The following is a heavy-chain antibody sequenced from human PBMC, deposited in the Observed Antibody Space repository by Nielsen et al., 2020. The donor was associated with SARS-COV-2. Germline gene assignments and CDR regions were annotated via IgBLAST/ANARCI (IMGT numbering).Heavy chain of an antibody. Sequence: SLKLSCAASGFTFTSYVMHWVRQAPGKGLEWVAVISYDGINKYYADSVKGRFTISRDNSKNTLYLQMNSLRAEDTAVYYCAKVLGAELLSPFDYWGQGTLVTVSS. J-gene: IGHJ4*02. CDR2: ISYDGINK. CDR3: AKVLGAELLSPFDY. CDR1: GFTFTSYV. D-gene: IGHD1-26*01. V-gene: IGHV3-30*18.